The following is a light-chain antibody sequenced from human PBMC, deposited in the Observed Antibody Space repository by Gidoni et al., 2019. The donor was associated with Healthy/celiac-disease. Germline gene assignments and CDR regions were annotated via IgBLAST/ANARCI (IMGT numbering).Light chain of an antibody. CDR2: GAS. V-gene: IGKV3-15*01. CDR1: QSVSSN. J-gene: IGKJ4*01. CDR3: QQYNNWLT. Sequence: EIVMTQSPATLSVSPGERATLSCRASQSVSSNFAWYQQKPGQAPRLLIYGASTRATGIPARFSGSGSGTEFTLTISSLQSEDFAVYYCQQYNNWLTFGGXTKVEIK.